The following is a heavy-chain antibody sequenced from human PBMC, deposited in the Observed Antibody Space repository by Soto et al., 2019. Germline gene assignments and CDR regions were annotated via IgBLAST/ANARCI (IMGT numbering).Heavy chain of an antibody. CDR3: TTDLPTLIPQVDY. V-gene: IGHV3-15*07. D-gene: IGHD4-4*01. J-gene: IGHJ4*02. CDR2: IKSKTDGGTT. Sequence: EVQLVESGGGLVKPGGSLRLSCAASGFTFNSAWMNWVRQAPGKGLEWVGRIKSKTDGGTTDYAAPVKGRFTISRDDSKDPLYLQMNSLKTEDTAVYYCTTDLPTLIPQVDYWGQGTLVTXSS. CDR1: GFTFNSAW.